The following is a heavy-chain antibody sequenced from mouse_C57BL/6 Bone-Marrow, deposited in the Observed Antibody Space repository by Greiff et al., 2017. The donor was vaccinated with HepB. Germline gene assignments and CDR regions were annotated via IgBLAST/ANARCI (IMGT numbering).Heavy chain of an antibody. D-gene: IGHD1-2*01. CDR1: GYTFTDYY. CDR3: AREEITTAWYFDV. Sequence: VQLQQSGPELVKPGASVKISCKASGYTFTDYYMNWVKQRPGQGLEWIGEIDPSDSYTNYNQKFKGKSTLTVDKSSSTAYMQLSSLTSEDSAVYYCAREEITTAWYFDVWGTGTTVTVSS. CDR2: IDPSDSYT. J-gene: IGHJ1*03. V-gene: IGHV1-69*01.